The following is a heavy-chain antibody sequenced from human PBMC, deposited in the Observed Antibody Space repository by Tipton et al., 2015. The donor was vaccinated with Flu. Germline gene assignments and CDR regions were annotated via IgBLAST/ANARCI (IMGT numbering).Heavy chain of an antibody. CDR2: ICPGSP. CDR3: ARRDFSNYVSEPKNWFDF. V-gene: IGHV4-38-2*01. CDR1: GDSIGSGYF. D-gene: IGHD4-11*01. Sequence: TLSLTCSVSGDSIGSGYFWGWIRQPPEKGLEWIGNICPGSPYYNPSLRSRVTMSVARPKDQFSLRLTSVTAADTAVYFCARRDFSNYVSEPKNWFDFWGQGTLVTVSS. J-gene: IGHJ5*01.